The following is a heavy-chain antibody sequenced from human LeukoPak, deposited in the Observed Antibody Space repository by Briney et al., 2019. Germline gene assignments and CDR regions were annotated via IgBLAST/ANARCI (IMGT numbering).Heavy chain of an antibody. J-gene: IGHJ5*02. CDR2: IKQDGSEK. Sequence: QAGGSLRLSCAASGFTFSSYWMSWVRQAPGKGLEWVANIKQDGSEKYYVDSVKGRFTISRDNAKNSLYLQMNSLRAEDTAVYYCARDLSVVVAARTDNWFDPWGQGTLVTVSS. CDR1: GFTFSSYW. D-gene: IGHD2-15*01. V-gene: IGHV3-7*01. CDR3: ARDLSVVVAARTDNWFDP.